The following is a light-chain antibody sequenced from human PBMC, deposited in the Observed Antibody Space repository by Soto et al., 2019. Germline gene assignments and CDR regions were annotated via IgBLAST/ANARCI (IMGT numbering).Light chain of an antibody. CDR3: CSYAGSSFYV. V-gene: IGLV2-23*01. CDR2: EGS. J-gene: IGLJ1*01. Sequence: QSALTQPASVSGSPGQSITISCTGTSSDVGNYNLVSWYQQHPGKAPKLMIFEGSKRPSGVSNPFSGSKSGNTASLTISGLQAEDEADYYCCSYAGSSFYVFGTGTKLTVL. CDR1: SSDVGNYNL.